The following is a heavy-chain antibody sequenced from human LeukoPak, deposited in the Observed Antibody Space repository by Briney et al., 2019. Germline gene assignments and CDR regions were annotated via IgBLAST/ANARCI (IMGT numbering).Heavy chain of an antibody. D-gene: IGHD6-19*01. J-gene: IGHJ4*02. CDR1: GFTFSSYA. Sequence: GGSLRLSCAASGFTFSSYAMSWVRQAPGKGLEWVSGISDSGDKTYYADSVKGRFTISRDNSKNTLYLQMNTLRADDTAVFYCAKHRAVAASVFDYRGQGTLVTVSS. V-gene: IGHV3-23*01. CDR3: AKHRAVAASVFDY. CDR2: ISDSGDKT.